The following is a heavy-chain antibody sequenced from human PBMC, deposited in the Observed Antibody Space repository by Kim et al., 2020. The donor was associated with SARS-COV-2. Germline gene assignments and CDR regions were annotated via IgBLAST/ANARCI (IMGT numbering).Heavy chain of an antibody. D-gene: IGHD2-21*01. CDR3: ARDWLGGGGDY. J-gene: IGHJ4*02. Sequence: GGSLRLSCAASGFTFSSYSMNWVRQAPGKGLEWVSYISSSSTIYYADSVKGRFTISRDNAKNSLYLQMNSLRDEDTAVYYCARDWLGGGGDYWGQGTLVT. CDR2: ISSSSTI. CDR1: GFTFSSYS. V-gene: IGHV3-48*02.